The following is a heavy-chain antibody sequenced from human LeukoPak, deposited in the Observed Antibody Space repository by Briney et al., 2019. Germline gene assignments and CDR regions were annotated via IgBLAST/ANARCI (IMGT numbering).Heavy chain of an antibody. V-gene: IGHV1-2*02. CDR3: ARVEVYSSSPGGAFDI. J-gene: IGHJ3*02. Sequence: ASVKVSCKASGYTFTGYYMHWVRQAPGQGLEWMGWINPNSGGTNYAQKFQGRVTMTRDTSISTAYMELSRLRSDDTAVYYCARVEVYSSSPGGAFDIWGQGTMVTVSS. D-gene: IGHD6-13*01. CDR1: GYTFTGYY. CDR2: INPNSGGT.